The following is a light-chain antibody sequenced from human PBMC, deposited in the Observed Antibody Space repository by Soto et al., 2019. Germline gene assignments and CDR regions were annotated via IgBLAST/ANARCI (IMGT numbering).Light chain of an antibody. J-gene: IGKJ1*01. CDR1: QPINKF. Sequence: DIQMTQSPSSLSASVGDRVTITCRASQPINKFLNWFQHKPGEAPKRLIYGASILQGGVPSRFSGSGSGTNFTLTISGLQSEDLATYFCQQSFSTPRTFGQGTKVDNK. CDR2: GAS. CDR3: QQSFSTPRT. V-gene: IGKV1-39*01.